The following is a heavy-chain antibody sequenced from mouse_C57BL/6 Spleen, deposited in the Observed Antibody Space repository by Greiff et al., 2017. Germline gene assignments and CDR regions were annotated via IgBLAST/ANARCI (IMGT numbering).Heavy chain of an antibody. CDR3: ARTLTTVVEYYFDY. Sequence: QVQLQQSGAELVMPGASVKLSCKASGYTFTSYWMHWVKQRPGQGLEWIGEIDPSDSYTNYNQKFKGKSTLTVDKSSSTAYMQLSSLTSEDSAVYYCARTLTTVVEYYFDYWGQGTTLTVSS. V-gene: IGHV1-69*01. CDR2: IDPSDSYT. J-gene: IGHJ2*01. CDR1: GYTFTSYW. D-gene: IGHD1-1*01.